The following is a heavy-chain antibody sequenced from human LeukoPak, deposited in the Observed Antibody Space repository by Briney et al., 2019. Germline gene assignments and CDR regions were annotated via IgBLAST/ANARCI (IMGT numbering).Heavy chain of an antibody. D-gene: IGHD2-2*01. V-gene: IGHV3-23*01. J-gene: IGHJ3*02. Sequence: GGSLRLSCAASGFTFSDYYMSWVRQAPGKGLEWVSAISGSGDSTYYADSVKGRFTISRDNSKNTLYLQMNSLRAEDTAVYYCAKVTSYLQAGAFDIWGQGTMVTVSS. CDR1: GFTFSDYY. CDR2: ISGSGDST. CDR3: AKVTSYLQAGAFDI.